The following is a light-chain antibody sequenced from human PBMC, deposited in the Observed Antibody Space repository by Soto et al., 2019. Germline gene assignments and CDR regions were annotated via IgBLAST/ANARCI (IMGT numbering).Light chain of an antibody. V-gene: IGLV2-8*01. Sequence: QSVLTQPASVSGSPGQSIIISCTGTSSDVGGYNYVSWHQRHPGKAPKLMIYEVSERPSGVPDRFSGSKSSNTASLTVSGLQAEDEADYYCSSYAGSNNFVFGTGTKVTV. CDR2: EVS. CDR1: SSDVGGYNY. CDR3: SSYAGSNNFV. J-gene: IGLJ1*01.